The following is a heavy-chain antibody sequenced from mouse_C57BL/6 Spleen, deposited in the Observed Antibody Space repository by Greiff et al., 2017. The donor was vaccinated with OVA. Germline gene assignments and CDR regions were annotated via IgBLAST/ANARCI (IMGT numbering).Heavy chain of an antibody. J-gene: IGHJ4*01. CDR2: ISYDGSN. CDR1: GYSITSGYY. CDR3: ARNWDVYYYAMDY. D-gene: IGHD4-1*01. V-gene: IGHV3-6*01. Sequence: VQLKESGPGLVKPSQSLSLTCSVTGYSITSGYYWNWIRQFPGNKLEWMGYISYDGSNNYNPSLKNRISITRDTSKNQFFLKLNSVTTEDTATYYCARNWDVYYYAMDYWGQGTSVTVSS.